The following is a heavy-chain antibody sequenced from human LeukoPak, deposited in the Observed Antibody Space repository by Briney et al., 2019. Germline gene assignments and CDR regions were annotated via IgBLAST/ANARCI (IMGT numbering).Heavy chain of an antibody. Sequence: GGSLRLSCTASGFTFGDYAMSWVRQAPGKGLEWVGFIRSKTYGGTTEYAASVKGRFTISRDDSKRIAYLQMNSLKTDDTAVYYCTRVWLQYFDYWGQGTLITVSS. D-gene: IGHD5-24*01. J-gene: IGHJ4*02. V-gene: IGHV3-49*04. CDR1: GFTFGDYA. CDR3: TRVWLQYFDY. CDR2: IRSKTYGGTT.